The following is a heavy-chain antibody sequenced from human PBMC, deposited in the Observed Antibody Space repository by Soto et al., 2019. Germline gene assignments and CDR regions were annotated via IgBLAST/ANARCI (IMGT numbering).Heavy chain of an antibody. CDR1: GGSFSGYY. D-gene: IGHD6-13*01. CDR3: ARGGIAAAGADRGYFDL. Sequence: SETLSLTCAVYGGSFSGYYWSWIRQPPGKGLEWIGEINHSGSTNYNPSLKSRVTISVDTSKNQFSLKLSSVTAADTAVYYCARGGIAAAGADRGYFDLWDRGTLVTVSS. CDR2: INHSGST. J-gene: IGHJ2*01. V-gene: IGHV4-34*01.